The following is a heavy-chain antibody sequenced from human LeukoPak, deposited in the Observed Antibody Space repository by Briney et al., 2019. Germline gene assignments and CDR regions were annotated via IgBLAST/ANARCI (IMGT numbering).Heavy chain of an antibody. J-gene: IGHJ4*02. CDR2: IYPGDSDA. CDR1: GYSFTSWW. CDR3: ARVVFYDSWSGFYFDY. D-gene: IGHD3-3*01. Sequence: GESLKISYKGSGYSFTSWWIGWVRQMPGKGLEWMGIIYPGDSDARYSPSFQGQVTISADKSISTAYLQWSSLKASDTAMYYCARVVFYDSWSGFYFDYWGQGTLVTVSS. V-gene: IGHV5-51*01.